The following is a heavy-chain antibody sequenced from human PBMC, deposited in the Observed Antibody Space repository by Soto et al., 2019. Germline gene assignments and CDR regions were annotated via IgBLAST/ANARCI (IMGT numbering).Heavy chain of an antibody. Sequence: PGGSLRLSCAASGFTFSSYAMHWVRQAPGKGLEWVAVISYDGSNKYYADSVKGRFTISRDNSKNTLYLQMNSLRAEDTAVYYCARGRGAVAGTNSHYYYYYGMDVWGQGTTVTVSS. CDR3: ARGRGAVAGTNSHYYYYYGMDV. CDR1: GFTFSSYA. J-gene: IGHJ6*02. V-gene: IGHV3-30-3*01. D-gene: IGHD6-19*01. CDR2: ISYDGSNK.